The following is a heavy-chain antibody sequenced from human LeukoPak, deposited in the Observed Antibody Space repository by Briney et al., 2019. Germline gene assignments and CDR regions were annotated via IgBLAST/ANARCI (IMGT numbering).Heavy chain of an antibody. J-gene: IGHJ5*02. V-gene: IGHV1-69*01. D-gene: IGHD6-25*01. CDR3: ARSGTSSNWFDP. CDR1: GGTFSSYA. CDR2: IIPIFGTA. Sequence: ASVKVSCKASGGTFSSYAISWVRQAPGQGLEWMGGIIPIFGTANYAQKFQGRVTITADESTSTAYMELSSLRSEDTAVYYCARSGTSSNWFDPWGQGTLVTVSS.